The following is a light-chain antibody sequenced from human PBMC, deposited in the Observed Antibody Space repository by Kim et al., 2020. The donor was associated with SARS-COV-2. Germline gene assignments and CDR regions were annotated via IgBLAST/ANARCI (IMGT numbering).Light chain of an antibody. CDR1: SLRNYY. CDR3: YSRDGSNNHRV. Sequence: ALGQTVTIACQGDSLRNYYATWYQQKPGQAPVIVIYGKNNRPSGIPDRFSGSSSGNIASLTITGAQAEDEGDYYCYSRDGSNNHRVFGGGTKVTVL. J-gene: IGLJ3*02. V-gene: IGLV3-19*01. CDR2: GKN.